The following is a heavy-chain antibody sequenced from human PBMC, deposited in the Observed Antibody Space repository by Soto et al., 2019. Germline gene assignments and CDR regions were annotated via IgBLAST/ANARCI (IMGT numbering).Heavy chain of an antibody. CDR3: ARGRGFRDHGGVGYFDY. CDR1: GGSISSGDYY. V-gene: IGHV4-30-4*01. Sequence: QVQLQESGPGLVKPSQTLSLTCTVSGGSISSGDYYWSWIRQPPGKGLEWIGYIYYSGSTYYNPSLKSRVTISVDTSQNQFSLKLSSVTAADTAVYYCARGRGFRDHGGVGYFDYWGQGTLVTVSS. D-gene: IGHD3-10*01. CDR2: IYYSGST. J-gene: IGHJ4*02.